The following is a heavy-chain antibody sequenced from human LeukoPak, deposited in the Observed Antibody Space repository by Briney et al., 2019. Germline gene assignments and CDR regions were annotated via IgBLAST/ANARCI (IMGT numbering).Heavy chain of an antibody. CDR3: AKGDYGDCY. CDR1: GFTFSNYA. V-gene: IGHV3-23*01. Sequence: GGSLRLSCTGSGFTFSNYAVAWVRQAPGKGLEWVSSFTSSGNTYYADSVKGRFTVPRDNSKSTLYMQMTSLRAEDTAVYYCAKGDYGDCYWGQGTLVTVSS. J-gene: IGHJ4*02. D-gene: IGHD4-17*01. CDR2: FTSSGNT.